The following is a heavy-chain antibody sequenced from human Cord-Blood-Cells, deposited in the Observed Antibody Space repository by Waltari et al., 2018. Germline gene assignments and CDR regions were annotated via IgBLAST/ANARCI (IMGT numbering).Heavy chain of an antibody. Sequence: QVQLQQWGAGLLKPSETLSLTCAVYGGSFSGYYWSWLRQPPGKGLEWNGEINHSGSTNYNPSLKSRVTISVDTSKNQFSLKLSSVTAADTAVYYCASLRGYSGYDYGFDYWGQGTLVTVSS. CDR3: ASLRGYSGYDYGFDY. CDR1: GGSFSGYY. CDR2: INHSGST. V-gene: IGHV4-34*01. D-gene: IGHD5-12*01. J-gene: IGHJ4*02.